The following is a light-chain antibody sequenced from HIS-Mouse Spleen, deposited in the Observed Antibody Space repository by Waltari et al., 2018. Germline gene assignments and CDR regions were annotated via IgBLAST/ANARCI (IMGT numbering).Light chain of an antibody. CDR1: SSEVGGYNY. Sequence: QSALTQPASVSGSPGQSITISCTGTSSEVGGYNYVSWYQQHPGKAPKLMIYAVSTRPSGVSNRFSGSKSGNTASLTISGLQAEDEADYYCSSYTSSSFNVVFGGGTKLTVL. CDR2: AVS. J-gene: IGLJ2*01. CDR3: SSYTSSSFNVV. V-gene: IGLV2-14*03.